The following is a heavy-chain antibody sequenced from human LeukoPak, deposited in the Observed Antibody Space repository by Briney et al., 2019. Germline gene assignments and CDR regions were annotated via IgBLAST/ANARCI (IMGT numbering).Heavy chain of an antibody. V-gene: IGHV1-8*01. J-gene: IGHJ3*02. CDR3: ARVSWAAAGHAFDI. CDR1: GYTFTSYD. CDR2: MNPNSGNT. D-gene: IGHD6-13*01. Sequence: ASVKVSCKASGYTFTSYDINWVRQATGQGLEWMGWMNPNSGNTGYAQKFQGRVTMTRNTSISTAYMELSSLRSEDTAVYYCARVSWAAAGHAFDIWGQGTMVTVSS.